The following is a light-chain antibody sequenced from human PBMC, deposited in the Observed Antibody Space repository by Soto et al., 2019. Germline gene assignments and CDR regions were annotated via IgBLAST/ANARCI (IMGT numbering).Light chain of an antibody. J-gene: IGKJ1*01. CDR3: QQYGRSTTWT. V-gene: IGKV3-20*01. CDR1: QGVSSSY. CDR2: GQX. Sequence: IVLTQCPGTLSLSPGERATLSCRASQGVSSSYLAGYRQKPGQAPGLLXXGQXSRATGIPERFIGSGSGKDFALTLSRLGPEDLAVYYCQQYGRSTTWTFGQGTKVDIK.